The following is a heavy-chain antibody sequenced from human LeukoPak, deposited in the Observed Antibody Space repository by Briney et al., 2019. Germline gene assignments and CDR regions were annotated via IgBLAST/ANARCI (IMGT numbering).Heavy chain of an antibody. CDR1: GFTLSNAW. Sequence: GGSLRLSCAASGFTLSNAWVSWVRQPPGKGLEWVGRIKSKTDGGTTDYAAPVKGRFIISRDDSKNTLYLQMNSLKTEDTAVYYCTTDPATYYHGPGRNLFDYWGQGSLVTVSS. CDR3: TTDPATYYHGPGRNLFDY. D-gene: IGHD3-10*01. CDR2: IKSKTDGGTT. V-gene: IGHV3-15*01. J-gene: IGHJ4*02.